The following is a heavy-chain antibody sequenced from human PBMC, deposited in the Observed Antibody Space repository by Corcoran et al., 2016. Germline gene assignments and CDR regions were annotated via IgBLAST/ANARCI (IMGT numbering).Heavy chain of an antibody. CDR3: ARGDVDFWSGYYLNAFDI. CDR2: IYSGGST. V-gene: IGHV3-53*01. Sequence: EVQLVESGGGLIQPGGSLRLSCAASGFTVSSNYMSWVRQAPGKGLEWVSVIYSGGSTYYADAVKGRFTISRDNSKNTLYLQMNSLRAEDTAVYYCARGDVDFWSGYYLNAFDIWGQGTMVTVSS. J-gene: IGHJ3*02. CDR1: GFTVSSNY. D-gene: IGHD3-3*01.